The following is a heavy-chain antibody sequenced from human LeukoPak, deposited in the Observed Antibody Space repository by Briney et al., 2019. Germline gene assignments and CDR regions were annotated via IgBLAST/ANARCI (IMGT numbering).Heavy chain of an antibody. Sequence: PSETLSLTCAVYGGSFSGYYWSWIRQPPGKGLEWIGEINHSGSTNYNPSLKSRVTISVDTSKNQFSLKLSSVTAADTAVYYCARAKAFTYAFDIWGQGTMVTVSS. CDR1: GGSFSGYY. CDR3: ARAKAFTYAFDI. J-gene: IGHJ3*02. CDR2: INHSGST. D-gene: IGHD2/OR15-2a*01. V-gene: IGHV4-34*01.